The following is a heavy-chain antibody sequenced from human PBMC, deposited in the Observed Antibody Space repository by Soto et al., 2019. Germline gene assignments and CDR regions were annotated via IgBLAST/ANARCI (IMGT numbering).Heavy chain of an antibody. D-gene: IGHD3-10*01. J-gene: IGHJ4*02. CDR3: ARANYYGSPRDFDY. V-gene: IGHV3-48*01. Sequence: EVQLVESGGGLVQPGGSLRLSCAASGFTFSSYSMNWVRQAPGKGLEWVSYISSSSSTIYYADSVKGRFTISRDNAKNSLYLQMNSLRAEDTAVYYCARANYYGSPRDFDYWGQGTLVTVSS. CDR2: ISSSSSTI. CDR1: GFTFSSYS.